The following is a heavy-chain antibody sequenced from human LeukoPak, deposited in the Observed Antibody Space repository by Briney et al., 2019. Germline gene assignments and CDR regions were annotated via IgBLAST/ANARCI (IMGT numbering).Heavy chain of an antibody. D-gene: IGHD3-10*01. CDR3: ARAQEPLYYYGSGSYRPPFQH. CDR2: INAGNGNT. V-gene: IGHV1-3*01. Sequence: GASVKVSCKASGYTFTSYAMHWVRQAPGQRLEWMGWINAGNGNTKYSQKFQGRVTITRDTSASTAYMELSSLRSEDTAVYYCARAQEPLYYYGSGSYRPPFQHWGQGTLVTVSS. J-gene: IGHJ1*01. CDR1: GYTFTSYA.